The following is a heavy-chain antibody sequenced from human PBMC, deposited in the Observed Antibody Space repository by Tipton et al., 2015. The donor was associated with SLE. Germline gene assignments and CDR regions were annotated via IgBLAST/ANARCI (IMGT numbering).Heavy chain of an antibody. J-gene: IGHJ4*02. CDR3: ARGGDIAVAGTIDY. Sequence: TLSLTCTVSGGSISSYYWSWIRQPPGKGLEWIGSIYYSGSTYYNPSLKSRVTISVDTSKNQFSLKLSSVTAAGTAVYYCARGGDIAVAGTIDYWGQGTLVTVSS. CDR1: GGSISSYY. D-gene: IGHD6-19*01. V-gene: IGHV4-39*07. CDR2: IYYSGST.